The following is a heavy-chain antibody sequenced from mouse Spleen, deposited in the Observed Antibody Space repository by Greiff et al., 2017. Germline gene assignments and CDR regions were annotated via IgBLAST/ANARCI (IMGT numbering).Heavy chain of an antibody. V-gene: IGHV3-6*01. J-gene: IGHJ4*01. D-gene: IGHD1-1*01. CDR3: ARDPYYYDGSYGAMDY. CDR1: GYSITSGYY. CDR2: ISYDGSN. Sequence: EVQLVESGPGLVKPSQSLSLTCSVTGYSITSGYYWNWIRQFPGNKLEWMGYISYDGSNNYNPSLKNRISITRDTSKNQFFLKLNSVTTEDTATYYCARDPYYYDGSYGAMDYWGQGTSVTVSS.